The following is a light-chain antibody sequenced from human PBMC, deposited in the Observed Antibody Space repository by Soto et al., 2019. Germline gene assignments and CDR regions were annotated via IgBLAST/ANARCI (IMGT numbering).Light chain of an antibody. Sequence: DIQMTQSPSSLSASVEDRVIITCRASQSISNHLNWYQQKPGKAPKLLIFAASSLQSGVPSRFSGSRSGPDFTLTISSXQPEDFATYCCQQSYSSPPTFGQGTKVDIK. CDR2: AAS. V-gene: IGKV1-39*01. CDR1: QSISNH. CDR3: QQSYSSPPT. J-gene: IGKJ1*01.